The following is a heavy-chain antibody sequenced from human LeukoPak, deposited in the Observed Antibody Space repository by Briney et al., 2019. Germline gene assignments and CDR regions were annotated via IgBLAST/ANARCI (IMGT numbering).Heavy chain of an antibody. D-gene: IGHD2-15*01. Sequence: SQTLSLTCGLSGDSFSSNSAAWHWLRQSPSRGLAWLGRTYYRSKWYKDYAVSVKSRITINPDTSKNQFSLQLNSVTPEDTAVYYCAEGGGTFPFWGQGTPVTVSS. CDR2: TYYRSKWYK. V-gene: IGHV6-1*01. CDR3: AEGGGTFPF. CDR1: GDSFSSNSAA. J-gene: IGHJ4*02.